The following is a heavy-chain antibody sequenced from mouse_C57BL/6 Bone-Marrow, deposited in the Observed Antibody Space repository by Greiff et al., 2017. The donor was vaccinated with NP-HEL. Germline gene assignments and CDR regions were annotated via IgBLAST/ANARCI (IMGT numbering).Heavy chain of an antibody. V-gene: IGHV14-2*01. D-gene: IGHD1-1*01. CDR2: IDPEDGET. Sequence: VQLQQSGAELVKPGASVKLSCTASGFNINDYYMHWVKQRPEQGLEWIGRIDPEDGETKYDPKFKGKATITADKSSNTAYLQLSSLTSEDTAVYYGGIHCDSSSHWCFDVWGKGTTVTVSS. J-gene: IGHJ1*03. CDR1: GFNINDYY. CDR3: GIHCDSSSHWCFDV.